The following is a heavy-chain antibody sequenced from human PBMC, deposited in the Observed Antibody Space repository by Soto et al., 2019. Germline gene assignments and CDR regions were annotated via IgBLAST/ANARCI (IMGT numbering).Heavy chain of an antibody. Sequence: PGGSLRLSCAASGFTFSNAWMSWVRQAPGKGLEWVGRIKSKTDGGTTDYAAPVKGRFTISRDDSKNTLYLQMNSLKTEDTAVYYCTTQLFYRDYEFDYWGQGTLVTVSS. J-gene: IGHJ4*02. D-gene: IGHD4-17*01. CDR2: IKSKTDGGTT. CDR1: GFTFSNAW. V-gene: IGHV3-15*01. CDR3: TTQLFYRDYEFDY.